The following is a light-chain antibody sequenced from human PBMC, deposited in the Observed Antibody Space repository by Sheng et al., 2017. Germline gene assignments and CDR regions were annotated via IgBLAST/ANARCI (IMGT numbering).Light chain of an antibody. CDR1: QSVTHY. CDR3: QQRSHWPPEVT. Sequence: EIVLTQSPATLSLSPGERATLSCRASQSVTHYLAWYQQKPGQPPRLLIYDASSRASGVPARFRGSGSGTDFTLIINSLEPEDSAVYYCQQRSHWPPEVTFGPGTIVDIK. CDR2: DAS. J-gene: IGKJ3*01. V-gene: IGKV3-11*01.